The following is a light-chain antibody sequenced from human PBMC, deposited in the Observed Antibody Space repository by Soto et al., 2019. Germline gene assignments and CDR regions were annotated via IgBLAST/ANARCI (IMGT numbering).Light chain of an antibody. CDR2: GAS. J-gene: IGKJ1*01. Sequence: EIVMTQSPATLSVSPGERATLSCRASQSVSSNLAWYQQKPGQAPRLLIYGASTRATGIPARFSGSGSGTAFTLTISRLQYEDFAVYYCQQYNNWPPLTFGQGTKVESK. V-gene: IGKV3-15*01. CDR1: QSVSSN. CDR3: QQYNNWPPLT.